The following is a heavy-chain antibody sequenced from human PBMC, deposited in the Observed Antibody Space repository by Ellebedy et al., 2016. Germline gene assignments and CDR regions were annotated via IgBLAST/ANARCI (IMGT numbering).Heavy chain of an antibody. CDR2: ISASGGRI. V-gene: IGHV3-23*01. Sequence: GESLKISCAASGFTFSSYSMNWVRQAPGKGLEWVSAISASGGRIYYADSVKGRFTISRDNSKNTLYLQMNSLRAEDTAVYYCARAPPYGDYADYWGQGTLVTVSS. D-gene: IGHD4-17*01. J-gene: IGHJ4*02. CDR1: GFTFSSYS. CDR3: ARAPPYGDYADY.